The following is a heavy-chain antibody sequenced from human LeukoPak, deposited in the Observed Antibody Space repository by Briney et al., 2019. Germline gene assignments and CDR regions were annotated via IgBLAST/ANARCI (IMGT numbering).Heavy chain of an antibody. CDR2: INHSGST. CDR1: GGSFGGYY. CDR3: ASGGYGDYFRTIDY. J-gene: IGHJ4*02. V-gene: IGHV4-34*01. D-gene: IGHD4-17*01. Sequence: PSETLSLTCAVYGGSFGGYYWSWIRQPPGKGLEWIGEINHSGSTNYNPSLKSRVTISVDTSKNQFSLKLSSVTAADTAVYYCASGGYGDYFRTIDYWGQGTLVTVSS.